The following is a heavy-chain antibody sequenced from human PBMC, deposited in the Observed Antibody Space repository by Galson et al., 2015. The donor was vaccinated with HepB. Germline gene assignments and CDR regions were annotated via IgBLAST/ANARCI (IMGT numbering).Heavy chain of an antibody. V-gene: IGHV3-30*18. J-gene: IGHJ4*02. Sequence: SLRPSCAASGFSFSSYDMHWVRQAPGNGLEWVAILSYAGRNTSPADPVKGPFTVSRDNPKNTLYLQLNSLRPEDTAVYYCAKDSRYISGWYTGRGGLDFWGQGTLVTVSS. CDR2: LSYAGRNT. D-gene: IGHD6-19*01. CDR3: AKDSRYISGWYTGRGGLDF. CDR1: GFSFSSYD.